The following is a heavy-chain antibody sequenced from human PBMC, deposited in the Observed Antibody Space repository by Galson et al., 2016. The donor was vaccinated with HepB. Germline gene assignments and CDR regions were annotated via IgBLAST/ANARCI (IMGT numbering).Heavy chain of an antibody. CDR1: GYTFTSYG. Sequence: SVKVSCKASGYTFTSYGISWVRQAPGQGLEWMGWISGYNGNTNYAQKLQGRVTMTTDTSTSTAYMELRSLRSDDTAVYYCARDQREFVFSGYYPGAGMDVWGQGTTVTVSS. CDR2: ISGYNGNT. V-gene: IGHV1-18*01. J-gene: IGHJ6*02. CDR3: ARDQREFVFSGYYPGAGMDV. D-gene: IGHD3-22*01.